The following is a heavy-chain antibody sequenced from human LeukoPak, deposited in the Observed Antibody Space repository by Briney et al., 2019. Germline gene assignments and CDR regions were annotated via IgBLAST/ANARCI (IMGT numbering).Heavy chain of an antibody. V-gene: IGHV3-11*01. CDR3: ARVGSIAAAGTVDY. Sequence: PGGSLRLSCAASGFSFSDYYMSWIRQAPEKGLEWVSYISGSDGSTSYGDSVKGRFTISRDNAKNSLYLQLTNLRAEDTAVYYCARVGSIAAAGTVDYWGQGTQVTVSS. CDR2: ISGSDGST. CDR1: GFSFSDYY. D-gene: IGHD6-13*01. J-gene: IGHJ4*02.